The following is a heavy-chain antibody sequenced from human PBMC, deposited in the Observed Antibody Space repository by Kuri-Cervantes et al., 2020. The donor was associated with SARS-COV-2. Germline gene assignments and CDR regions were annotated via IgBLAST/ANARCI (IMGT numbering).Heavy chain of an antibody. J-gene: IGHJ6*03. CDR2: ISDSGDST. CDR1: GFTFSSYA. CDR3: SLSSSSVYYYYMDV. Sequence: GESLKISCAASGFTFSSYAMSWVRQAPGQGLEWVSGISDSGDSTNYADSVKGRFTISRDNSKNTVYLEMDSLRADDTAVYYCSLSSSSVYYYYMDVWGKGTTVTVSS. D-gene: IGHD6-13*01. V-gene: IGHV3-23*01.